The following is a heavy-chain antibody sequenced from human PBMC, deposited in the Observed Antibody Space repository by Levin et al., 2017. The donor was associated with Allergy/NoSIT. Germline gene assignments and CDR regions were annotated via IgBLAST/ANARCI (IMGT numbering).Heavy chain of an antibody. Sequence: PSETLSLTCTVSGGSISSSSYYWGWIRQPPGKGLEWIGSIYYSGSTYYNPSLKSRVTISVDTSKNQFSLKLSSVTAADTAVYYCARDSSMVRGVIIRYFDYWGQGTLVTVSS. CDR3: ARDSSMVRGVIIRYFDY. CDR2: IYYSGST. J-gene: IGHJ4*02. D-gene: IGHD3-10*01. V-gene: IGHV4-39*07. CDR1: GGSISSSSYY.